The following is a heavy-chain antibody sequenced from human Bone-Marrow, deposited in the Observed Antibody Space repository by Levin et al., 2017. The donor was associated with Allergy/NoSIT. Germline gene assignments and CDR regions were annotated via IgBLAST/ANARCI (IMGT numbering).Heavy chain of an antibody. D-gene: IGHD2-15*01. CDR3: ARASVAAEVVAAMKDWYYFDY. Sequence: KASETLSLTCAVYGGSFSGYYWSWIRQPPGKGLEWIGEINHSGSTNYNPSLKSRVTISVDTSKNQFSLKLSSVTAADTAVYYCARASVAAEVVAAMKDWYYFDYWGQGTLVTVSS. CDR1: GGSFSGYY. V-gene: IGHV4-34*01. J-gene: IGHJ4*02. CDR2: INHSGST.